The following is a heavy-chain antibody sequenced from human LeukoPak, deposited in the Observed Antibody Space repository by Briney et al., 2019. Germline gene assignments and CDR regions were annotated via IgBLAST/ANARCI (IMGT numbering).Heavy chain of an antibody. CDR2: NSSSSSYI. CDR1: GFTFSSYS. Sequence: GGSLRLSCAASGFTFSSYSMNWVRQAPGKGLEWVSSNSSSSSYIYYADSVKGRFTISRDNAKNSLFLQMNSLRARDQAVYYCGRDGRGRGLLMDVWGQGTTVTVSS. CDR3: GRDGRGRGLLMDV. D-gene: IGHD3-10*01. V-gene: IGHV3-21*01. J-gene: IGHJ6*02.